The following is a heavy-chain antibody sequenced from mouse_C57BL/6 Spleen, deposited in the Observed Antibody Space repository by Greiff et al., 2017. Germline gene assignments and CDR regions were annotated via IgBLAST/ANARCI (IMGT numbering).Heavy chain of an antibody. D-gene: IGHD4-1*01. CDR2: IDPEGGET. J-gene: IGHJ4*01. CDR1: GFNINDYY. CDR3: ARPPLTGTGAMDY. Sequence: VQLKESGAELVKPGASVKLSCTASGFNINDYYMHWVKQRPEQGLEWIGRIDPEGGETKYATKFQGKATITADTSSNTAYLQLSSLTSEDTAVYYCARPPLTGTGAMDYWGQGTSVTVSS. V-gene: IGHV14-2*01.